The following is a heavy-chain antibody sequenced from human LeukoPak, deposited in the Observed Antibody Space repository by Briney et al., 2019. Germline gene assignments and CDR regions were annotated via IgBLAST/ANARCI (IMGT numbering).Heavy chain of an antibody. CDR1: GGSISSYY. CDR3: AREGIAVAGIDY. CDR2: IYYSGST. D-gene: IGHD6-19*01. Sequence: SETLSLTCTVSGGSISSYYWSWIRQPPGKGLEWIGYIYYSGSTNYNPSLKSRVTISVDTSKNQFSLKLSSVTAADTAVYYCAREGIAVAGIDYWGQGTLVTVSS. J-gene: IGHJ4*02. V-gene: IGHV4-59*01.